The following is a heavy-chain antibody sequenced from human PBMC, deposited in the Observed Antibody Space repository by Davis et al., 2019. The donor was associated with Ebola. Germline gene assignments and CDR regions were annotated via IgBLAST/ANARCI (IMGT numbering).Heavy chain of an antibody. V-gene: IGHV1-18*04. D-gene: IGHD3-16*01. CDR2: MNPNSGNT. Sequence: AASVKVSCKASGYTFTSYDINWVRQATGQGLEWMGWMNPNSGNTGYAQKFQGRVTMTTDTSTSTAYVELRSLRSDDTAVYFCARDRNRGESDFWGQGTLVTVSS. CDR1: GYTFTSYD. J-gene: IGHJ4*02. CDR3: ARDRNRGESDF.